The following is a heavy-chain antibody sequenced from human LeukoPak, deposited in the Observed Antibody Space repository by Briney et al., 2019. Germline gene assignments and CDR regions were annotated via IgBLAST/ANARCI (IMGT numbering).Heavy chain of an antibody. CDR1: GFAASGFTFSTFG. Sequence: GGSLRLSCAASGFAASGFTFSTFGMHWVRQAPGKGLEWVSYISTNTTTIYYADSVKGRFTISRDNAKNSLYLQMNSLRVEDTAVYYCVRVGTSFDIWGQGTMVTVSS. CDR2: ISTNTTTI. CDR3: VRVGTSFDI. D-gene: IGHD7-27*01. V-gene: IGHV3-48*01. J-gene: IGHJ3*02.